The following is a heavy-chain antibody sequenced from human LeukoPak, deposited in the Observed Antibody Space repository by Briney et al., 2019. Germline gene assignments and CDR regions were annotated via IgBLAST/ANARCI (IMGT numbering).Heavy chain of an antibody. CDR3: ARTTVVPAAIFDY. D-gene: IGHD2-2*01. CDR1: GYTFTGYY. CDR2: ISSSSSYI. Sequence: SCKASGYTFTGYYMHWVRQAPGKGLEWVSSISSSSSYIYYADSVKGRFTISRDNAKNSLYLQMNSLRAEDTAVYYCARTTVVPAAIFDYWGQGTLVTVSS. V-gene: IGHV3-21*01. J-gene: IGHJ4*02.